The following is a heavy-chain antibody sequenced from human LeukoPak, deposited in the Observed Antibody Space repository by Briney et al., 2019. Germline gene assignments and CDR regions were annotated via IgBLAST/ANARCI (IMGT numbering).Heavy chain of an antibody. Sequence: SETLSLTCTVSGGSLSSYYWTWIRQPPGKGLEWIGYIYYTGTTNYNPSLKSRVTISVDTSKNQFSLKLSSLTAADTAVYYCARDRGEGYLDYWGQGTLVTVSS. CDR1: GGSLSSYY. CDR2: IYYTGTT. J-gene: IGHJ4*02. CDR3: ARDRGEGYLDY. V-gene: IGHV4-59*01.